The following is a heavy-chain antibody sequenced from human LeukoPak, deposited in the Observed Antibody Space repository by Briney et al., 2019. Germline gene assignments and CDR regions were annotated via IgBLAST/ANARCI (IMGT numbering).Heavy chain of an antibody. CDR2: IYYSGST. J-gene: IGHJ4*02. CDR1: GGSISSYY. V-gene: IGHV4-59*01. D-gene: IGHD7-27*01. Sequence: SETLSLTCTVSGGSISSYYWSWIRQPPGKGLEWIGYIYYSGSTNYNPSLKSRVTISVDTSKNQFSLKLSSVTAADTAIYYCARDTGDNLDYWGQGTLVTVSS. CDR3: ARDTGDNLDY.